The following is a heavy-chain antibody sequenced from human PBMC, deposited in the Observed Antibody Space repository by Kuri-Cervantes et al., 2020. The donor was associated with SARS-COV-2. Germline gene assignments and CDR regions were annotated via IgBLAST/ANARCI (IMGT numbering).Heavy chain of an antibody. V-gene: IGHV1-69*13. J-gene: IGHJ6*02. CDR1: GYTFTSYA. D-gene: IGHD1-26*01. CDR2: IIPILGTA. CDR3: ARGTGGTASPYYYYGMDV. Sequence: SVKVSCKASGYTFTSYAMNWVRQAPGQGLEWMGGIIPILGTANYAQKFQGRVTITADESTSTAYMELSSLRSEDTAVYYCARGTGGTASPYYYYGMDVWGQGTTVTVSS.